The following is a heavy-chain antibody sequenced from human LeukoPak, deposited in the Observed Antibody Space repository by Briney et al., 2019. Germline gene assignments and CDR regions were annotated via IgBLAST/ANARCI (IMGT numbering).Heavy chain of an antibody. CDR3: AREYNGDSRKYYYHGMDV. CDR1: GYTFTGYY. D-gene: IGHD4-17*01. CDR2: INPNSGGT. Sequence: ASVKVSCKASGYTFTGYYMHWVRQAPGQGLEWMGWINPNSGGTNYAQKFQGRVTMTRDTSISTAYMELSRLRSDDTAVYYCAREYNGDSRKYYYHGMDVWGQGTTVTVSS. V-gene: IGHV1-2*02. J-gene: IGHJ6*02.